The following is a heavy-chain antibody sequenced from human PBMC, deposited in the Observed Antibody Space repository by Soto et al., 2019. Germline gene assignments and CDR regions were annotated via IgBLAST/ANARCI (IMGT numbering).Heavy chain of an antibody. D-gene: IGHD1-26*01. Sequence: QVQLVQSGAEVKKPGSSVKVSCKASGGTFSSYAISWVRQAPGQGLEWMGGIIPIFGTANYAQKFQGRVTITADEYTSTAYMELSSLRSEGTAVYYCATLLHGGKGVGRDYWGQGTLVTVSS. CDR3: ATLLHGGKGVGRDY. CDR1: GGTFSSYA. CDR2: IIPIFGTA. J-gene: IGHJ4*02. V-gene: IGHV1-69*12.